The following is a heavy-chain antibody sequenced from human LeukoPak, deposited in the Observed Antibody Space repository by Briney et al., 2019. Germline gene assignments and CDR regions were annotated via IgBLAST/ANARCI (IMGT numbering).Heavy chain of an antibody. Sequence: GGSLQISCKGSAYNFTNYWISWVRQVPGKGLEWMGRIDPGDSQTNYSPSFQGHVTISADKSISTAYLQWSSLKASDTAMYYCARHSSVLNSFDPWGQGTLVTVSS. CDR2: IDPGDSQT. CDR3: ARHSSVLNSFDP. V-gene: IGHV5-10-1*01. D-gene: IGHD3-22*01. CDR1: AYNFTNYW. J-gene: IGHJ5*02.